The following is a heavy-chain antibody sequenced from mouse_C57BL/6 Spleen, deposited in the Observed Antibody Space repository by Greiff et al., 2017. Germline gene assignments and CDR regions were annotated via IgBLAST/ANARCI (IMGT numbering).Heavy chain of an antibody. CDR1: GYTFTDYN. Sequence: EVQLVESGPELVKPGASVKIPCKASGYTFTDYNMDWVKQSHGKSLEWIGDINPNNGGTIYNQKFKGKATLTVDKSSSTAYMELRSLTSEDTAVYYCARGSNYAMDYWGQGTSVTVSS. CDR2: INPNNGGT. V-gene: IGHV1-18*01. CDR3: ARGSNYAMDY. D-gene: IGHD5-1*01. J-gene: IGHJ4*01.